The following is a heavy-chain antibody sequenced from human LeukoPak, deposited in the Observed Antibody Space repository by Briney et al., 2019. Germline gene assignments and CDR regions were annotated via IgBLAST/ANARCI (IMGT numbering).Heavy chain of an antibody. V-gene: IGHV3-48*03. CDR2: ISSSGSTI. Sequence: GGSLRLSCAASGFTFSSYEMNWVRQAPGKGLEWVSYISSSGSTIYYADSVKGRFTISRDNAKNSLYLQMNSLRAEDTAVYYCARTHAYGDYYFDYWGQGTLVTVSS. CDR1: GFTFSSYE. D-gene: IGHD4-17*01. J-gene: IGHJ4*02. CDR3: ARTHAYGDYYFDY.